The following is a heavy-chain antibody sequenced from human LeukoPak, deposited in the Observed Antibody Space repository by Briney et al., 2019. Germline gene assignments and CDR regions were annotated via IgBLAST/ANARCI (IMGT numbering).Heavy chain of an antibody. CDR2: IYTSGST. V-gene: IGHV4-4*07. Sequence: SETLSLTCTVSGGSISSYYWSWIRQPAGKGLEWIGRIYTSGSTNYNPSLKSRVTMSVDTSKNQFSLKLSSVTAADTAVYYCARGGHYYDSSAVRYYYYYYYMDVWGKGTTVTVSS. J-gene: IGHJ6*03. CDR1: GGSISSYY. CDR3: ARGGHYYDSSAVRYYYYYYYMDV. D-gene: IGHD3-22*01.